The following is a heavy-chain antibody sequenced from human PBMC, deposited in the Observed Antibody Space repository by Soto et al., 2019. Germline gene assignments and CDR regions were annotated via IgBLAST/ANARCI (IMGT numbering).Heavy chain of an antibody. Sequence: SETLSLTCTVSGDSISSYSWSWIRQPPGKGLEWIGNIYYNGNTKYSPSLKSRVTTSVDTSKNQFSLKLSSVTAADTAVYYCARHYAVVLYHFDYWGLGTLVTVSS. CDR2: IYYNGNT. V-gene: IGHV4-59*08. D-gene: IGHD2-15*01. CDR1: GDSISSYS. CDR3: ARHYAVVLYHFDY. J-gene: IGHJ4*02.